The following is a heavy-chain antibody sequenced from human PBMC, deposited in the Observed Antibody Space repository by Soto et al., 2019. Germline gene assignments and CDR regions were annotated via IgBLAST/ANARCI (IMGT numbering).Heavy chain of an antibody. CDR1: GGSFRGYY. V-gene: IGHV4-34*01. CDR2: IKHSGST. CDR3: ARVVVVAAAMTYYYYYMDV. J-gene: IGHJ6*03. Sequence: ALETLCPPWAVYGGSFRGYYWSWIRKPPGKGLEWIGEIKHSGSTNYNPSLKSRVTISVDTSKNQFPLKLSSVTAADTAVYYCARVVVVAAAMTYYYYYMDVWGKGTTVTVSS. D-gene: IGHD2-2*01.